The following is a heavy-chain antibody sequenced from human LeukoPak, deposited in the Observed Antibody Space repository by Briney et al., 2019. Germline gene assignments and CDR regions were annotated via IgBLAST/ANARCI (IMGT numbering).Heavy chain of an antibody. J-gene: IGHJ4*02. D-gene: IGHD1-1*01. CDR3: ARGQSGWKEFDY. V-gene: IGHV1-69*02. Sequence: SVKVSCKASGGTFSSYTISWVRQAPGQGLEWMGRIIPILGIANYAQKFQGRVTITADKTTSTAYMELSSLRSEDTAVYYCARGQSGWKEFDYWGQGTLVTVSS. CDR1: GGTFSSYT. CDR2: IIPILGIA.